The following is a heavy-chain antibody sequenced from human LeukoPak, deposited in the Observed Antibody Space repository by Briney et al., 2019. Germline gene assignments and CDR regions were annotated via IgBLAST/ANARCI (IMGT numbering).Heavy chain of an antibody. Sequence: ASVKVSCKASGYIFSTYGINWVRQAPGQGLEWVGWISAYNGNTNYAQKLQGRVTMTTDTSTSTAYMELRSLRSDDTAVYYCARVVQSTDSSGFYLPEYFQHWGQGTLVTVSS. CDR2: ISAYNGNT. V-gene: IGHV1-18*01. CDR1: GYIFSTYG. J-gene: IGHJ1*01. CDR3: ARVVQSTDSSGFYLPEYFQH. D-gene: IGHD3-22*01.